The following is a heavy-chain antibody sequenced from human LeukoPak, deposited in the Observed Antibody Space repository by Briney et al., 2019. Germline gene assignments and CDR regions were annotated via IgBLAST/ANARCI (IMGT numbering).Heavy chain of an antibody. J-gene: IGHJ4*02. Sequence: GGSLRLSCVASGFTFSSYEMNWVRQAPGKGLEWVSYISSSGSTIYYADSVKGRFTISRDNAKNSLYLQMNSLRAEDTAVYYCARWEHAGGYVYWGQGTLVTVSS. CDR2: ISSSGSTI. V-gene: IGHV3-48*03. D-gene: IGHD1/OR15-1a*01. CDR3: ARWEHAGGYVY. CDR1: GFTFSSYE.